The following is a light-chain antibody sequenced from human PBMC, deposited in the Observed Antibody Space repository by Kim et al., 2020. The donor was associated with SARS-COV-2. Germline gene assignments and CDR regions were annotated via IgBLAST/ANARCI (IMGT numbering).Light chain of an antibody. Sequence: SVSPGQTASLTCSGDKLGDKYSCWYQQKPGQSPGLVIYQDSKRPSGIPERFSCSNSGNTATLTISGTQAMDEADYYCQAWDSSTVVFGGGTQLTVL. CDR3: QAWDSSTVV. V-gene: IGLV3-1*01. CDR2: QDS. J-gene: IGLJ2*01. CDR1: KLGDKY.